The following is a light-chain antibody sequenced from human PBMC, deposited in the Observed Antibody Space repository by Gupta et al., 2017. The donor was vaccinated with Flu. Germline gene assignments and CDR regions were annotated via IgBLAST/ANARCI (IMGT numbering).Light chain of an antibody. CDR2: ANN. J-gene: IGLJ1*01. CDR3: QSYDDSLIAYV. V-gene: IGLV1-40*01. CDR1: SSNIGAGYD. Sequence: QSVLTQPPSVSGAPGQPVTISCTGGSSNIGAGYDVHWYQQLPGAAPKLLIYANNNRPSGVPDRFSGSKSAASASLAITGLKAEDEADFYCQSYDDSLIAYVFGTGTKVTVL.